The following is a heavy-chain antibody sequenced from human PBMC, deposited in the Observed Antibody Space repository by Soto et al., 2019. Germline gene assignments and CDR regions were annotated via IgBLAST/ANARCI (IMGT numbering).Heavy chain of an antibody. Sequence: SETLSLTCAVYGGSFSGYYWSWIRQPPGKGLEWIGEISHSGSTNYNPSLKSRATISVDTSKNQFSLKLSSVTAADTAVYYCASAPSGSSWFHFDYWGQGTLVT. CDR1: GGSFSGYY. V-gene: IGHV4-34*01. CDR2: ISHSGST. D-gene: IGHD6-13*01. CDR3: ASAPSGSSWFHFDY. J-gene: IGHJ4*02.